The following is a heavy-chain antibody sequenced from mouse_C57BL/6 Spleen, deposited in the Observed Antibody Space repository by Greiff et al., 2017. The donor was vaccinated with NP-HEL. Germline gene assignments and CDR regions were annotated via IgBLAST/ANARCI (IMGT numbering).Heavy chain of an antibody. CDR1: GYTFTSYW. CDR2: IHPNSGGT. V-gene: IGHV1-64*01. J-gene: IGHJ2*01. CDR3: ASPHGSRHYFDY. Sequence: VQLQQPGAELVKPGASVKLSCKASGYTFTSYWMHWVKQRPGRGLEWIGMIHPNSGGTNYNEKFKSKATLTVDKPSSTAYMQLSSLTSEDSAVYYGASPHGSRHYFDYWGQGTTLTVSA. D-gene: IGHD1-1*01.